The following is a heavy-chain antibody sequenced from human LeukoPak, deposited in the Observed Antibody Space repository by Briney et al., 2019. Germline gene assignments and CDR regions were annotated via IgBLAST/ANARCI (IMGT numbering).Heavy chain of an antibody. CDR2: IYYSGST. CDR3: ARAGYSYGSFQDY. J-gene: IGHJ4*02. D-gene: IGHD5-18*01. CDR1: GGSISSYY. Sequence: PPGTLSLTCTVSGGSISSYYWSWVRQPPGKGLEWIGYIYYSGSTNYNPSLKSRVTISVDTSKNQSSLKLSSVTAADTAVYYCARAGYSYGSFQDYWGQGTLVTVSS. V-gene: IGHV4-59*01.